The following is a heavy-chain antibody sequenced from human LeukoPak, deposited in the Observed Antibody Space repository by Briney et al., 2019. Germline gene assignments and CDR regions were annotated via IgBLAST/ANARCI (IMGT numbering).Heavy chain of an antibody. CDR2: IWYDGSNE. J-gene: IGHJ4*02. Sequence: PAGSLTLSGAVSGFSFSSYGMHWVRQAPGQGLEWVAVIWYDGSNENYADSVKSRFTISRDNSKNTLYLQMNSLRAEDTAVYFCARGSNSGYSIDSWGQEPVDTVSS. V-gene: IGHV3-33*01. D-gene: IGHD3-22*01. CDR1: GFSFSSYG. CDR3: ARGSNSGYSIDS.